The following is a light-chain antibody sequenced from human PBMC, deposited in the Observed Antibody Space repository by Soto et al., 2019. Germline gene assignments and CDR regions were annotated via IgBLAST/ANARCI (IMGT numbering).Light chain of an antibody. CDR2: AVN. V-gene: IGLV2-14*03. CDR1: SSDVGGYNY. Sequence: QSALTQPASVSGAPGQSITISCTGTSSDVGGYNYVSWYQHHPGKAPKLMIYAVNNRPSGVSDRFSGSKSGNTASLTISGLQAEDEADYYCYSYTSTTAYVFGDGTKVTVL. CDR3: YSYTSTTAYV. J-gene: IGLJ1*01.